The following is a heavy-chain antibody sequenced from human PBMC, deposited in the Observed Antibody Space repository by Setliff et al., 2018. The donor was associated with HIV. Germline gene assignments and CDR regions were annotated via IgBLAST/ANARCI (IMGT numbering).Heavy chain of an antibody. V-gene: IGHV5-51*01. D-gene: IGHD5-18*01. J-gene: IGHJ5*02. CDR2: IHPSDSNA. CDR3: ARLVDTNLVNWGNWFDP. Sequence: RGESLKISCKGSGYTFTTNWIGWVRQMPGKGLEWMGIIHPSDSNATYSPSFQGQVTISADKSIATAYLQWTSLKASDTAMYCARLVDTNLVNWGNWFDPWGQGTLVTVSS. CDR1: GYTFTTNW.